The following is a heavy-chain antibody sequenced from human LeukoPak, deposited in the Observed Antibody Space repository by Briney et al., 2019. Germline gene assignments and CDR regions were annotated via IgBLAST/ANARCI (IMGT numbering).Heavy chain of an antibody. CDR3: ASPRGDDSGGYYTWYFHH. CDR2: IYYSGST. Sequence: SETLSLTCTVSGGSISSSSYYWGSIRQPPEKGLEWIGSIYYSGSTYYNSSLKSRVTISVDTSKNHFSLKLSSVTAADTAVYFCASPRGDDSGGYYTWYFHHWGQGILVTVSS. CDR1: GGSISSSSYY. V-gene: IGHV4-39*02. D-gene: IGHD3-22*01. J-gene: IGHJ1*01.